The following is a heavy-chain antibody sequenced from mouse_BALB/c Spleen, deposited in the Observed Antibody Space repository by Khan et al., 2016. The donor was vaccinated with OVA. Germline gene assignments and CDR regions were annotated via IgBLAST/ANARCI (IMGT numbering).Heavy chain of an antibody. CDR2: ISSGGSYT. Sequence: EVELVESGGDLVKPGGSLKLSCAASGFTFSSYGMSWVRQTPDKRMEWVAAISSGGSYTYYPERLKGRFTISRDNAKNTLYLQMSSLKSDDRAMYYCARQPGYYEGSASDVWGQGTSGTGPS. J-gene: IGHJ4*01. CDR1: GFTFSSYG. CDR3: ARQPGYYEGSASDV. V-gene: IGHV5-6*01. D-gene: IGHD2-3*01.